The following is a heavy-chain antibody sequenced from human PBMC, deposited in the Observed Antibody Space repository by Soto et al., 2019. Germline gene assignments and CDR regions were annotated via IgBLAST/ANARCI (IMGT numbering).Heavy chain of an antibody. CDR2: IIPILGIA. CDR3: ARDPVGIAAAGTGY. Sequence: QVQLVQSRAEVKKPGSSVKVSCKASGGTFSSYTISWVRQAPGQGLEWMGRIIPILGIANYAQKFQGRVTITADKSTSTAYMELSSLRSEDTAVYYCARDPVGIAAAGTGYWGQGTLVTVSS. J-gene: IGHJ4*02. CDR1: GGTFSSYT. V-gene: IGHV1-69*08. D-gene: IGHD6-13*01.